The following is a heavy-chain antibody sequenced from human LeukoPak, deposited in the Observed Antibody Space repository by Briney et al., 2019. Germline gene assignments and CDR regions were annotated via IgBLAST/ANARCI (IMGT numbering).Heavy chain of an antibody. Sequence: PGGSLRLSCAASGFTFSDYYMSWIRQAPGKGLEWVSYISSSGSTIYYADSVKGRFTISRDSAKNSLYLQMNSLRAEDTAVYYCARDRTRGFGELLEEGLDYWGQGTLVTVSS. CDR2: ISSSGSTI. D-gene: IGHD3-10*01. J-gene: IGHJ4*02. CDR1: GFTFSDYY. V-gene: IGHV3-11*01. CDR3: ARDRTRGFGELLEEGLDY.